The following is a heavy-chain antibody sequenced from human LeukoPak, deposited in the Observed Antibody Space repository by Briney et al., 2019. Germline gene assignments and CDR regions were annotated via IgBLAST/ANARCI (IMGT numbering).Heavy chain of an antibody. Sequence: GGSLRLSCAASGFTFSSYWMSWVRQAPGKGLEWVANIKQDGSEKYYVDSVKGRFTISRDNTKNSLYLQMNSLRAEDTAVYYCARAAIAAARIYYYMDVWGKGTTVTVSS. CDR3: ARAAIAAARIYYYMDV. V-gene: IGHV3-7*01. J-gene: IGHJ6*03. CDR2: IKQDGSEK. CDR1: GFTFSSYW. D-gene: IGHD6-13*01.